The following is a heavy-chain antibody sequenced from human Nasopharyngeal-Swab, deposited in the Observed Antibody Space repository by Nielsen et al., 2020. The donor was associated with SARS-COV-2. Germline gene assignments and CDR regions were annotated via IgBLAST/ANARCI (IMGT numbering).Heavy chain of an antibody. CDR3: AKDRWRSSSWYGNWFDP. Sequence: RQSPGQGLERVSAISGSGGSTYYADSVKGRFTISRDNSKNTLYLQMNSLRAEDTAVYYCAKDRWRSSSWYGNWFDPWGQGTLVTVSS. J-gene: IGHJ5*02. V-gene: IGHV3-23*01. CDR2: ISGSGGST. D-gene: IGHD6-13*01.